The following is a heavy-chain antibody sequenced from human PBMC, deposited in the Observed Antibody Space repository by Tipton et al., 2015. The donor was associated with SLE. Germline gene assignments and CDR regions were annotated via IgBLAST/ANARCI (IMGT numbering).Heavy chain of an antibody. D-gene: IGHD1-26*01. CDR1: GGSTSNYY. J-gene: IGHJ4*02. CDR2: TYYRGSA. V-gene: IGHV4-59*01. CDR3: ARTAGSHRNYYFDS. Sequence: TLSLTCSVSGGSTSNYYWSWIRQPPGKELEYIGYTYYRGSANYNPSLKNRVTLSIGTSNNHFSLRLSSVTAADTAVYYCARTAGSHRNYYFDSWGQGTLVTVSS.